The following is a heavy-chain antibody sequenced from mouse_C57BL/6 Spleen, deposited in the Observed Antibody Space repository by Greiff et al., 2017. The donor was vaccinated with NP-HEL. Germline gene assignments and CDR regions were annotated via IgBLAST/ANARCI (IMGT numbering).Heavy chain of an antibody. D-gene: IGHD3-2*02. CDR1: GYTFTSYW. CDR2: IDPNSGGT. CDR3: ARDDKQTSSGNYYAMDY. V-gene: IGHV1-72*01. Sequence: QVHVKQPGAELVKPGASVKLSCKASGYTFTSYWMHWVKQRPGRGLEWIGRIDPNSGGTKYNEKFKSKATLTVDKPSSTAYMQLSSLTSEDSAVYYCARDDKQTSSGNYYAMDYWGQGTSVTVSS. J-gene: IGHJ4*01.